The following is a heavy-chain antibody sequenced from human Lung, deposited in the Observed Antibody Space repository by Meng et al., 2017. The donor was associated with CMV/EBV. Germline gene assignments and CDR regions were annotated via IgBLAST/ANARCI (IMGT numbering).Heavy chain of an antibody. Sequence: GESLKISCAASGFTFSNIAMAWVRQAPGKGLEWVSGISNTGGNTYYADSVKGRFTISRDNSKNTLYLQMNSLRAEDTAVYYYAKFRGGIYYVYYFDYWGQGXLVTVSS. CDR1: GFTFSNIA. CDR2: ISNTGGNT. D-gene: IGHD1-26*01. J-gene: IGHJ4*02. CDR3: AKFRGGIYYVYYFDY. V-gene: IGHV3-23*01.